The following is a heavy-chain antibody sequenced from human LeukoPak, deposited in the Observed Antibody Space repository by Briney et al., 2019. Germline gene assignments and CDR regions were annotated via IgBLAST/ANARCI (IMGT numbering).Heavy chain of an antibody. Sequence: PSETLSLTCTVSGGSISSYYWSWIRQPPGKGLEWIGYIYYSGSTNYNPSLKSLVTISVDTSKNQFSLKLSSVTAADTAVYYCARGRYYYGSGSYRPSYGMDVWGQGTTVTVSS. CDR2: IYYSGST. CDR1: GGSISSYY. CDR3: ARGRYYYGSGSYRPSYGMDV. D-gene: IGHD3-10*01. J-gene: IGHJ6*02. V-gene: IGHV4-59*01.